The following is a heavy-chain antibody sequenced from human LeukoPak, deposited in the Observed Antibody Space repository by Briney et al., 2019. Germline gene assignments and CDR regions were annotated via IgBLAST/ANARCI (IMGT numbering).Heavy chain of an antibody. Sequence: GASVKVSCKASGYTFTSYDINWVRQAPGQGLEWMGWINPNSGGTIYAQKFQGRVTMTRDTSISTAYMELSRLRSDDTAVYYCARDLEATVTIPYGLRGAFDIWGQGTMVTVSS. CDR2: INPNSGGT. CDR3: ARDLEATVTIPYGLRGAFDI. CDR1: GYTFTSYD. D-gene: IGHD4-17*01. J-gene: IGHJ3*02. V-gene: IGHV1-2*02.